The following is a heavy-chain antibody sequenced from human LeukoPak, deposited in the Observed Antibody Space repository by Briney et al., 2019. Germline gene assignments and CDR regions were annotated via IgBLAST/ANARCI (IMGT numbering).Heavy chain of an antibody. CDR1: RGTFSNYV. V-gene: IGHV1-69*06. CDR2: IIPIFGTA. CDR3: AREHSSGWIDY. J-gene: IGHJ4*02. D-gene: IGHD6-19*01. Sequence: SVKVSCKASRGTFSNYVISWVRQAPGQGREYMGGIIPIFGTAHYAQKLQGRVTMTEDTSTDTAYVELSSLRSEDTAVYYCAREHSSGWIDYWGQGTLVTVSS.